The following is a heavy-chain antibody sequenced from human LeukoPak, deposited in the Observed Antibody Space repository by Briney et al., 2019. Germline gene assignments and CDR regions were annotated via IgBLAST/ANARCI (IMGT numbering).Heavy chain of an antibody. J-gene: IGHJ6*03. Sequence: SETLSVTCAVSGYSISSGYYWGWIRQPPGKGLEWIGSIYHSGSTCYNPSLKSRVTISVDTSKNQFSLKLSSVTAADTAVYYCARVSAAAGTRDHYYYYYYMDVWGKGTTVTVSS. CDR3: ARVSAAAGTRDHYYYYYYMDV. CDR2: IYHSGST. V-gene: IGHV4-38-2*01. CDR1: GYSISSGYY. D-gene: IGHD6-13*01.